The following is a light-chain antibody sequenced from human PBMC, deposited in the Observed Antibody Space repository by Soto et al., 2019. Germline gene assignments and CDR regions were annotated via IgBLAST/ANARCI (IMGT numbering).Light chain of an antibody. CDR1: SPTIGGNS. CDR3: GSWDSSLSAYV. V-gene: IGLV1-51*01. J-gene: IGLJ1*01. Sequence: QSVLTQPRAGCAAPGQEDTISCSGSSPTIGGNSVSWYQPPPGTAPKLLSYDDDKRPSGIPDRFAGSKSGTSATLGITGFQTGDEADYYCGSWDSSLSAYVFGTGTKVIVL. CDR2: DDD.